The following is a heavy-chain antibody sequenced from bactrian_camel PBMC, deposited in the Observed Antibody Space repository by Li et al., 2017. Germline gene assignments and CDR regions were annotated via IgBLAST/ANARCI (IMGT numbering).Heavy chain of an antibody. Sequence: VQLVESGGGSVKAGGSLKLSCAHSPDLYSSVSMGWVRQVPGKEREGVAAIDSDGSTSYADSVKDRFTISRDKDKNTLYLQMNSLKPEDTAMYYCAARWPGSCHKPKFRSSWGDFGYWGQGTQVTV. V-gene: IGHV3S42*01. D-gene: IGHD7*01. CDR3: AARWPGSCHKPKFRSSWGDFGY. CDR1: PDLYSSVS. CDR2: IDSDGST. J-gene: IGHJ6*01.